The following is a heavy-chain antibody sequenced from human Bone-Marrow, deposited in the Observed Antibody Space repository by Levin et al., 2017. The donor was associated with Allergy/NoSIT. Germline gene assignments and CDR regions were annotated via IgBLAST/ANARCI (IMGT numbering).Heavy chain of an antibody. D-gene: IGHD2-15*01. J-gene: IGHJ4*02. CDR3: ARNRHCIGGRCYSV. CDR1: GFTVSNNY. CDR2: IYSGGTT. V-gene: IGHV3-53*01. Sequence: QSAGSLRLSCAASGFTVSNNYMRWVRQAPGKGLEWVSLIYSGGTTYYADSVKGRFTISRDNSKNTVYLQMNSLRAEDTAVYYCARNRHCIGGRCYSVWGQGTLVTVSS.